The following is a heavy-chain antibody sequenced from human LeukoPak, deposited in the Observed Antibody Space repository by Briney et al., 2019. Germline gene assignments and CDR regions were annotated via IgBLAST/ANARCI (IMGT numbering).Heavy chain of an antibody. CDR1: GFTFSSYG. CDR3: AKGRDGSGGPYYYYYGMDV. Sequence: GGSLRLSCAASGFTFSSYGMHWVRQAPGKGLEWVAVISYDGSNKYYADSVKGRFTISRDNSKNTLYLQMNSLRAEDTAVYYCAKGRDGSGGPYYYYYGMDVWGQGTTVTVSS. D-gene: IGHD3-10*01. CDR2: ISYDGSNK. J-gene: IGHJ6*02. V-gene: IGHV3-30*18.